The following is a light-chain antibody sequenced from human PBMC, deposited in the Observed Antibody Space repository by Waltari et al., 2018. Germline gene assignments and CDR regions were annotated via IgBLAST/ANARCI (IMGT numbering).Light chain of an antibody. Sequence: DIQMTQSPSSLSASFGDRVTITCRASQGVGNSLAWYQQKPGKAPKLLLYAASRLESGVPSRFSGSGSGTDYTLTIISLQSEDVATYYCQQYYIKPLTFGGGTKVEIK. CDR1: QGVGNS. CDR3: QQYYIKPLT. CDR2: AAS. V-gene: IGKV1-NL1*01. J-gene: IGKJ4*01.